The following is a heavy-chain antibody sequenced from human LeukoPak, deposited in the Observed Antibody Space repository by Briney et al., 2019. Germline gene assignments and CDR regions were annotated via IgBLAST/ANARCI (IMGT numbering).Heavy chain of an antibody. J-gene: IGHJ4*02. CDR3: ARIYSGGSSQFDY. CDR2: IYYSGST. V-gene: IGHV4-59*01. D-gene: IGHD3-16*01. CDR1: GGSISSYS. Sequence: PSETLSLTCTVSGGSISSYSWSWIRQPPGKGLEWLGYIYYSGSTSYNPSLKSRVTISVDTSKRQFSLKLTSVTAADTAVYYCARIYSGGSSQFDYWGQGTLVTVSS.